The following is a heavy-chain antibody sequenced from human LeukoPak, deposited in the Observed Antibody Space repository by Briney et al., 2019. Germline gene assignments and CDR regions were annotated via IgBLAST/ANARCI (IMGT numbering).Heavy chain of an antibody. V-gene: IGHV3-66*01. CDR1: GFTVSSNY. Sequence: GGSLRLSCAASGFTVSSNYISWVRQAPGKGLEWVSVIYSGGSTYYADSVKGRFTISRDNSKNTLYLQMNSLRAEDTAVYYCGTYYDILTGEDYWGQGTLVTVSS. CDR2: IYSGGST. J-gene: IGHJ4*02. D-gene: IGHD3-9*01. CDR3: GTYYDILTGEDY.